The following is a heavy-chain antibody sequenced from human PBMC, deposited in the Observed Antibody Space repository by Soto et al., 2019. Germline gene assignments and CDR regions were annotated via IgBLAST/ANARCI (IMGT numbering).Heavy chain of an antibody. D-gene: IGHD2-15*01. J-gene: IGHJ4*02. Sequence: GGSLRLSCEASGFTFSGFDMHWVRQPTGKGLEWVSTIGTAGDTYYAVSVKGRFTISRDNAKNSLSIQMNSLRAGDTAVYFCARGQEVGAHFFDSWGQGTQVTVSS. V-gene: IGHV3-13*01. CDR3: ARGQEVGAHFFDS. CDR1: GFTFSGFD. CDR2: IGTAGDT.